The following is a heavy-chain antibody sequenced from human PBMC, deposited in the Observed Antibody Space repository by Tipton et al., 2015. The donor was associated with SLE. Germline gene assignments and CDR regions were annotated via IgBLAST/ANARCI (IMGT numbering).Heavy chain of an antibody. Sequence: SLRLSCAASRFSLGIYWMSWVRQVPGKGLEWVANIKPDGSVKYYVDSVKGRFTISRDNGKNLLYLEMNSLRAEDTAVFFCAREAYGSFYFDVWGQGTLVTVS. CDR1: RFSLGIYW. D-gene: IGHD2-21*01. J-gene: IGHJ4*02. CDR2: IKPDGSVK. V-gene: IGHV3-7*01. CDR3: AREAYGSFYFDV.